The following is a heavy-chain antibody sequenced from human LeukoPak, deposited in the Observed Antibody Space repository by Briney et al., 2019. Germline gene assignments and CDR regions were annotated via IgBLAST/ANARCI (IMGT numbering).Heavy chain of an antibody. J-gene: IGHJ4*02. CDR2: ISYDGSNK. CDR1: GFTFSSYA. D-gene: IGHD1-26*01. CDR3: ARGGGIVGATPRFDY. Sequence: GGSLRLSCAASGFTFSSYAMHWVRQAPGKGLEWVVVISYDGSNKYYADSVKGRFTISRDNSKNTLYLQLNSLRAEDTAVYYCARGGGIVGATPRFDYWGQGTLVTVSS. V-gene: IGHV3-30-3*01.